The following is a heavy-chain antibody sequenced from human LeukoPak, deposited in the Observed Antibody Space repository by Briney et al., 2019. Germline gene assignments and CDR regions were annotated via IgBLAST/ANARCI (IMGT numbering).Heavy chain of an antibody. J-gene: IGHJ4*02. D-gene: IGHD7-27*01. CDR3: AKDRGDLYYFDY. V-gene: IGHV3-9*01. CDR1: GFTFDDYA. Sequence: GGSLRLSCAASGFTFDDYAMHWVRQAPGKGLEWVSGISWNSGSIGYADSVNGRFTISRDNAKNSLYLQMNSLRAEDTALYYCAKDRGDLYYFDYWGQGTLVTVSS. CDR2: ISWNSGSI.